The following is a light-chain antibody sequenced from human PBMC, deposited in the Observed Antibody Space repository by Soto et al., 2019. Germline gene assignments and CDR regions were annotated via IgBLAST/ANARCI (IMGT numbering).Light chain of an antibody. CDR2: AAS. V-gene: IGKV1-39*01. CDR1: QSISSY. CDR3: QQSYSTPWT. Sequence: DIQMTQSPSSLSASVGDRVTITCRASQSISSYLNWYQQKPGKVPKLLSYAASSLQSGVPSRFSGSGSGTDFTLTISSLQHEDFATYYCQQSYSTPWTCGQGTKVELK. J-gene: IGKJ1*01.